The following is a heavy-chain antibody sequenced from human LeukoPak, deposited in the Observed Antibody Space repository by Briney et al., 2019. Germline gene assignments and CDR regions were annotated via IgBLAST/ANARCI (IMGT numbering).Heavy chain of an antibody. J-gene: IGHJ4*02. Sequence: GGSLRLSCAASGFTFSSYSMNWVRQAPGKGLEWVSAISGSGGSTYYADSVKGRFTISRDNSKNTLYLQMNSLRAEDTAVYYCAKKRGIVATNPDYWGQGTLVTVSS. D-gene: IGHD5-12*01. CDR2: ISGSGGST. CDR3: AKKRGIVATNPDY. V-gene: IGHV3-23*01. CDR1: GFTFSSYS.